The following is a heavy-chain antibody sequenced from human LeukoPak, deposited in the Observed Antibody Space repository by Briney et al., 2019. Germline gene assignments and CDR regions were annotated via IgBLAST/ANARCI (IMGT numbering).Heavy chain of an antibody. CDR3: ARMYYYGSGTSPAFDY. CDR2: IYYSGST. V-gene: IGHV4-39*01. Sequence: SETLSLTCTVSGGSISSSSYYWGWIRQPPGKGLEWIGSIYYSGSTYYNPSLKSRVTISVDTSKNQFSLKLSSVTAADTAVYYCARMYYYGSGTSPAFDYWGQGTLVTVSS. D-gene: IGHD3-10*01. CDR1: GGSISSSSYY. J-gene: IGHJ4*02.